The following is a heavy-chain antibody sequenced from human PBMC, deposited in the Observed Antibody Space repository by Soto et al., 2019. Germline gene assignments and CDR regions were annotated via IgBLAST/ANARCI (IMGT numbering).Heavy chain of an antibody. CDR3: ARGYGGKQEEDYSFDY. CDR2: INPSGGST. D-gene: IGHD4-17*01. CDR1: GYTFTSYY. J-gene: IGHJ4*02. Sequence: ASVKVSCKASGYTFTSYYMHWVRQAPGRGLEWMGIINPSGGSTSYAQKFQGRVTMTRDTSTSTVYMELSSLRSEDTAVYYCARGYGGKQEEDYSFDYWGQGTLVTVSS. V-gene: IGHV1-46*01.